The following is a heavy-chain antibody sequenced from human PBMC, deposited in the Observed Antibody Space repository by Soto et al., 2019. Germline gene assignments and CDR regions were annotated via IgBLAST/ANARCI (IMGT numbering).Heavy chain of an antibody. CDR2: IYYSGST. CDR1: GGSISSGGYY. V-gene: IGHV4-31*03. J-gene: IGHJ5*02. CDR3: AREALGYCSGGSCYDWFDP. D-gene: IGHD2-15*01. Sequence: SETLSLTCTVSGGSISSGGYYWSWIRQHPGKGLEWIGYIYYSGSTYYNPSLKSRVTISVDTSKNQFSLKLSSVTAADTAVYYCAREALGYCSGGSCYDWFDPWGQGTLVTVSS.